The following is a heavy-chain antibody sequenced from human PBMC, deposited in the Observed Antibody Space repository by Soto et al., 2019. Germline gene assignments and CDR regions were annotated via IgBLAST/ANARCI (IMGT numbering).Heavy chain of an antibody. CDR1: GGSISSSNYN. V-gene: IGHV4-39*01. CDR2: IYYSGST. J-gene: IGHJ6*02. D-gene: IGHD6-13*01. CDR3: ARLLAATGYYFYYYVMDV. Sequence: SETLSLTCTVSGGSISSSNYNWGWIRQPPGKGLEWIGSIYYSGSTYYNPSLKSRVTISVDTSKNQFSLKLSSVTAADTAVYYCARLLAATGYYFYYYVMDVWGQGTTVTVSS.